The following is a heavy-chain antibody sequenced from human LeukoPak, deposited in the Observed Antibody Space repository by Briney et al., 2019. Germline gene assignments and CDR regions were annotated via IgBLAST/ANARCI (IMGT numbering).Heavy chain of an antibody. Sequence: GGSLRLSCAASGFTFSSYSMNWVRQAPGKGLEWVSSISSSSSYIYYADSVKGRFTISRDNARNSLYLQMNSLRAEDTAVYYCARASWELLTGAFDIWGQGTMVTVSS. CDR2: ISSSSSYI. V-gene: IGHV3-21*01. D-gene: IGHD1-26*01. CDR1: GFTFSSYS. J-gene: IGHJ3*02. CDR3: ARASWELLTGAFDI.